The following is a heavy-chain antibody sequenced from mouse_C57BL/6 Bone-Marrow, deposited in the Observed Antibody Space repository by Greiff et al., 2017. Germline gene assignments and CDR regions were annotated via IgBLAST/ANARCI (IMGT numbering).Heavy chain of an antibody. Sequence: VQLQESGPGLVQPSQSLSITCTVSGFSLTSYGVHWVRQSPGKGLEWLGVIWSGGSTDYNAAFISSLSISKDNSKSQVFFKMNSLQADDTAIYYCARNRKGFAYWGQGTLVTVSA. CDR3: ARNRKGFAY. CDR2: IWSGGST. J-gene: IGHJ3*01. CDR1: GFSLTSYG. V-gene: IGHV2-2*01.